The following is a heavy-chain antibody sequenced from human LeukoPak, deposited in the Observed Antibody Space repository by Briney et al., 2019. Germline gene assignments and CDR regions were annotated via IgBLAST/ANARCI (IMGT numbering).Heavy chain of an antibody. D-gene: IGHD2/OR15-2a*01. CDR1: GNYW. CDR3: VSFYETY. V-gene: IGHV3-74*01. CDR2: INSDGSWT. J-gene: IGHJ4*02. Sequence: GGSLRLSCAASGNYWMHWVRQAPGKGLVWVSHINSDGSWTSYADSVKGRFNISKDNAKNTVYLQMNSLRAEDTAVYYCVSFYETYWGRGTLVTVSS.